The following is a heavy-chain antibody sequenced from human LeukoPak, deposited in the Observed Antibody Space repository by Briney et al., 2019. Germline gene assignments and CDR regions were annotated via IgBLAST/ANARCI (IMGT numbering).Heavy chain of an antibody. Sequence: ASVKVSCKVSAYTLSEFSMHWVRQAPGKGLEWMGCYDPEDGETIYAQKFQGRVSMTTDTSTTTAYMELRTLRSDDTAVYYCARDMVGLAADGNWFDPWGQGTLVTVSS. J-gene: IGHJ5*02. CDR2: YDPEDGET. D-gene: IGHD6-13*01. CDR3: ARDMVGLAADGNWFDP. V-gene: IGHV1-24*01. CDR1: AYTLSEFS.